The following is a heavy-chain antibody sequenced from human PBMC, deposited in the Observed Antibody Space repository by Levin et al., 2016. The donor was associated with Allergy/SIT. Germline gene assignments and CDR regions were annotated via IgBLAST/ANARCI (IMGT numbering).Heavy chain of an antibody. CDR3: ASGLIFGVVISLGY. V-gene: IGHV1-18*01. CDR1: GYTFTSYG. J-gene: IGHJ4*02. CDR2: ISAYNGNT. Sequence: ASVKVCCKASGYTFTSYGISWVRQAPGQGLEWMGWISAYNGNTNYAQKLQGRVTMTTDTSTSTAYMELRSLRSDDTAVYYCASGLIFGVVISLGYWGQGTLVTVSS. D-gene: IGHD3-3*01.